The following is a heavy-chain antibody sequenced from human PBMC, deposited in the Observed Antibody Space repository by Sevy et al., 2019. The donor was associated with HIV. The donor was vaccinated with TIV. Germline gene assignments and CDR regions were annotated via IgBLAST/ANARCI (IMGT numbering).Heavy chain of an antibody. CDR2: IYYSGST. CDR3: ARDNTRYYGTGSYLKPAVAFDP. V-gene: IGHV4-59*01. J-gene: IGHJ5*02. D-gene: IGHD3-10*01. CDR1: GGSISSYY. Sequence: SETLSLTCTVSGGSISSYYWSWIRQPPGKGLEWIGYIYYSGSTNYNPSLKSRVTISVDTSKNQFSLKLSSVTAADTAVYYCARDNTRYYGTGSYLKPAVAFDPWGQGTLVTVSS.